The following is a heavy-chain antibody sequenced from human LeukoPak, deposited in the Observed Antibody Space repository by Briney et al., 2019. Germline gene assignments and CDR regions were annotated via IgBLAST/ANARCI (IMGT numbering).Heavy chain of an antibody. CDR1: GGSISSSDYY. CDR3: AREYYDSAGSHIYDY. D-gene: IGHD3-16*01. Sequence: KPSETLSLTCTVSGGSISSSDYYWAWIRQPPGKGLEWIGSIYYSGSTYYNPSLKSRVTISVDTSKNQFSLKLSSVTAADTAVYYCAREYYDSAGSHIYDYWGQGTLVTVSS. CDR2: IYYSGST. J-gene: IGHJ4*02. V-gene: IGHV4-39*07.